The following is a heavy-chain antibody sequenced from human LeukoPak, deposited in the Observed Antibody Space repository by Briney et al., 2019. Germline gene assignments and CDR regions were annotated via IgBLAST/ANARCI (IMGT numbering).Heavy chain of an antibody. J-gene: IGHJ6*02. D-gene: IGHD3-22*01. Sequence: PGRSLRLSCAASGFTFSSYAMLWVRQAPGKGLEWVAVISYDGSNKYYADSVKGRFTISRDNSKNTLCLQMNSLRAEDTAVYYCARVSDSSGYYRYYYGMDVWGQGTTVTVSS. V-gene: IGHV3-30*04. CDR2: ISYDGSNK. CDR1: GFTFSSYA. CDR3: ARVSDSSGYYRYYYGMDV.